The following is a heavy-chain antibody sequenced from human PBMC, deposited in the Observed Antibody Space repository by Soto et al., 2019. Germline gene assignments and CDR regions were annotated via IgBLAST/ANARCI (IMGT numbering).Heavy chain of an antibody. J-gene: IGHJ6*03. Sequence: ETLSLTCTVSGGSISSYYWSWIRQPPGKGLEWIGYIYYSGSTNYNPSLKSRVTISVDTSKNQFSLKLSSVTAADTAVYYCARDRKDYYYYMDVWGKGTKVTVSS. CDR3: ARDRKDYYYYMDV. V-gene: IGHV4-59*01. CDR1: GGSISSYY. CDR2: IYYSGST.